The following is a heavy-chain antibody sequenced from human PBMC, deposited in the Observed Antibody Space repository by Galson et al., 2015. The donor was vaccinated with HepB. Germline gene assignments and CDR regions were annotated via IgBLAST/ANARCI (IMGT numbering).Heavy chain of an antibody. D-gene: IGHD6-19*01. CDR3: ARNGPEVRGWYDYYYYYYGMDV. J-gene: IGHJ6*02. Sequence: SLRLSCAASGFTFSSYGMHWVRQAPGKGLEWVAVIWYDGSNKYYADSVKGRFTISRDNSKNTLYLQMNSLRAEDTAVYYCARNGPEVRGWYDYYYYYYGMDVWGQGTTVTVSS. CDR2: IWYDGSNK. V-gene: IGHV3-33*01. CDR1: GFTFSSYG.